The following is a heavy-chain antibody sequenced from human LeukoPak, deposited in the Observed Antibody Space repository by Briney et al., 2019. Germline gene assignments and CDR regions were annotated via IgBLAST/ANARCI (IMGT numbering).Heavy chain of an antibody. Sequence: SETLSLTCAVYGGSFSGYYWSWIRQPPGKGLEWIGEINHSGSTNYSPSPKSRVTISVDTSKNQFSLKLNSVTAADTAMYYCARHRKADTATDYWGLGTLVTVSS. CDR1: GGSFSGYY. CDR2: INHSGST. V-gene: IGHV4-34*01. D-gene: IGHD5-18*01. J-gene: IGHJ4*02. CDR3: ARHRKADTATDY.